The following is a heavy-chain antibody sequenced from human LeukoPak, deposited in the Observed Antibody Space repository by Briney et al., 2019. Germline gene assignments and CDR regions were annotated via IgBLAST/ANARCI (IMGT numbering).Heavy chain of an antibody. D-gene: IGHD3-9*01. J-gene: IGHJ4*02. CDR2: LSYTGST. Sequence: PSETLSLTCAVSGASISNYYWSWIRQPPGKGLEWIGYLSYTGSTNYNPSLKSRVTISGDTSKNQFSLKLTAVTAADTAVYYCARRIDLAGSTFDYWGQGALVTVSS. V-gene: IGHV4-59*08. CDR1: GASISNYY. CDR3: ARRIDLAGSTFDY.